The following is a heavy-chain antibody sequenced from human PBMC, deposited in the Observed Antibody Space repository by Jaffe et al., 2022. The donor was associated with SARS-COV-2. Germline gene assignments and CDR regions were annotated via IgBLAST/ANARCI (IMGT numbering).Heavy chain of an antibody. CDR2: INYSGTT. V-gene: IGHV4-39*01. D-gene: IGHD6-13*01. CDR1: GGSISRSSDY. CDR3: ARHLSDSSWFDP. Sequence: QLQLQGSGPGLVKPSETLSLTCTVSGGSISRSSDYWGWIRQPPGKGLEWIGYINYSGTTYYNPSLKSRITMSVDTSKSQFSLKLSSLTAADTAVYYCARHLSDSSWFDPWGPGTLVTVSS. J-gene: IGHJ5*02.